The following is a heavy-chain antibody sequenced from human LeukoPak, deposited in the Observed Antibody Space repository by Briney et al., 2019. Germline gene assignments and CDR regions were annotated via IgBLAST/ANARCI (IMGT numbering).Heavy chain of an antibody. V-gene: IGHV3-23*01. CDR1: GFTFSSYA. CDR3: ARLQGDDYGDDVRFPRFDY. CDR2: ISASGGRT. Sequence: PGGSLRLSCAGSGFTFSSYAMSWVRQAPGRGLEWVSGISASGGRTYYADCVKGRFTISRDNSKNTVDLKMNSLRAEDTAVYYCARLQGDDYGDDVRFPRFDYWGQGTLVTVSS. D-gene: IGHD4-17*01. J-gene: IGHJ4*02.